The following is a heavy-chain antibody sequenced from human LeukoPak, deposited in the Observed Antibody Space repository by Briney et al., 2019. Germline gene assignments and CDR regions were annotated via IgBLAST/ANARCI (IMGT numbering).Heavy chain of an antibody. CDR1: GFTFSSYA. CDR3: AKVEWDLLSPFDN. V-gene: IGHV3-23*01. D-gene: IGHD1-26*01. J-gene: IGHJ4*02. Sequence: GGSLRLSCAASGFTFSSYAMRWVRQAPGKGVEWVSAISGSGSSTYYADSVKGRFTISRDNSKNTLYLQMNSLRAEDTAVHYCAKVEWDLLSPFDNWGQGTLVTVSS. CDR2: ISGSGSST.